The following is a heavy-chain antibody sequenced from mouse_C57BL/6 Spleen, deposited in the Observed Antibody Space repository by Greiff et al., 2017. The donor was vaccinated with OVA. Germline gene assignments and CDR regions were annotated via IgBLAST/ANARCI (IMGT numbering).Heavy chain of an antibody. Sequence: EVKLVESGGGLVKPGGSLKLSCAASGFTFSDYGMHWVRQAPEKGLEWVAYISSGSSTIYYADTVKGRFTISRDNAKNTLFLQMTSLRSEDTAMYYCARGGGTYYYAMDYWGQGTSVTVSS. CDR2: ISSGSSTI. CDR3: ARGGGTYYYAMDY. V-gene: IGHV5-17*01. CDR1: GFTFSDYG. D-gene: IGHD1-1*02. J-gene: IGHJ4*01.